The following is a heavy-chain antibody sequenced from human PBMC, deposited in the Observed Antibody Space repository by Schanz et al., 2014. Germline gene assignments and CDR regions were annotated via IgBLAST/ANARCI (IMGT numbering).Heavy chain of an antibody. CDR1: GYTFTSYY. V-gene: IGHV1-46*01. Sequence: QVQLVQSGAEVKKPGASVKVSCKASGYTFTSYYMHWVRQAPGQGLEWMGIINPSGGSTSYAQKFQGRVTMTADKSTSTVYMEVSSLRSEDTAVYYCAKVDRTRYYAMDVWGQGTTVTVS. D-gene: IGHD3-9*01. CDR2: INPSGGST. CDR3: AKVDRTRYYAMDV. J-gene: IGHJ6*02.